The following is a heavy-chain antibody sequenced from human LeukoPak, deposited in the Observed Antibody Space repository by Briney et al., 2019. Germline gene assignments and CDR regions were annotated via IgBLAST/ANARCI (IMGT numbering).Heavy chain of an antibody. CDR3: AKDRRYCSSTSCYRDFDY. Sequence: GGSLRLSCAAPGFTFSSYAMSWVRQAPGKGLEWVSAISGSGGSTYYAGSVKGRFTISRDNSKNTLYLQMNSLRAEDTAVYYCAKDRRYCSSTSCYRDFDYWGQGTLVTVSS. V-gene: IGHV3-23*01. D-gene: IGHD2-2*01. J-gene: IGHJ4*02. CDR1: GFTFSSYA. CDR2: ISGSGGST.